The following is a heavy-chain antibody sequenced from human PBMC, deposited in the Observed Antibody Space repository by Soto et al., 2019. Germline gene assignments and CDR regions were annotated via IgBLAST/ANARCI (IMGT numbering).Heavy chain of an antibody. D-gene: IGHD3-22*01. CDR2: IYYSGST. Sequence: QLQLQESGPGLVKPSETLSLTCTVSGGSISSSSYYWGWIRQPPGKGLEWIGSIYYSGSTYYNPSLKSRVTISVDTSKNQFSLKLSSVTAADTAVYYCARTMKGIWVPGYWGQGTLVTVSS. CDR1: GGSISSSSYY. CDR3: ARTMKGIWVPGY. J-gene: IGHJ4*02. V-gene: IGHV4-39*01.